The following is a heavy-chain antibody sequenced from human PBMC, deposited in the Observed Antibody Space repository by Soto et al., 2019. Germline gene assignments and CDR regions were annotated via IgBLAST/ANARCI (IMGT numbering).Heavy chain of an antibody. V-gene: IGHV3-9*01. D-gene: IGHD5-18*01. CDR3: AKGPGTASPFDY. CDR2: ISWNSGSI. J-gene: IGHJ4*02. Sequence: EVQLVESGGGLVQPGRSLRLSCAASGFTFDDYAMHWVRQAPGKGLEWVSGISWNSGSIGYVDSVKGRFTISRDNAKNSLYLQMNSLRAEDTALYYCAKGPGTASPFDYWGQGTLVTVSS. CDR1: GFTFDDYA.